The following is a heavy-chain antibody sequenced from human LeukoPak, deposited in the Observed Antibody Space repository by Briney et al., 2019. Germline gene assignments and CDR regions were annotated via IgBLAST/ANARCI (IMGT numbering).Heavy chain of an antibody. CDR2: ISGSGGST. CDR3: AKDGLEYSSSPREYYFDY. J-gene: IGHJ4*02. D-gene: IGHD6-6*01. Sequence: GGSLRLSCAASGFTFSSYAMSWVRQAPGKGLEWVSAISGSGGSTYHTDSVKGRFIISRDNSKNTLYLQMNSLRAEDTAVYYCAKDGLEYSSSPREYYFDYWGQGTLVTVSS. V-gene: IGHV3-23*01. CDR1: GFTFSSYA.